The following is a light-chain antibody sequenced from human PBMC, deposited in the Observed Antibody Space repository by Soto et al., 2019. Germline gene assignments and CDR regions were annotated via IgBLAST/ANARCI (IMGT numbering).Light chain of an antibody. Sequence: EILLTQSPGTLSLSPGERAALSCRASQSVGSTQLAWYQQKPGQAPRLLIYGASNRATDIPDRFSGSGSGTDFTLTISRLEPEDFAVYYCQQYGSSPTFGQGTKVEI. J-gene: IGKJ1*01. CDR1: QSVGSTQ. V-gene: IGKV3-20*01. CDR3: QQYGSSPT. CDR2: GAS.